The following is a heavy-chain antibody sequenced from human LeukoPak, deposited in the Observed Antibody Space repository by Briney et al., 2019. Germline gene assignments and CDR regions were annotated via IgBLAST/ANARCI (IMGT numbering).Heavy chain of an antibody. J-gene: IGHJ4*02. CDR3: AREGVSGSAYLYYFDY. CDR2: ISYDGSNK. V-gene: IGHV3-30*04. CDR1: GFTFSSYA. Sequence: PGGSLRLSCAASGFTFSSYAMHWVRQAPGKGLEWVAVISYDGSNKYYADSVKGRFTISRDNSKNTLYLQVNSLRAEDTAVYYCAREGVSGSAYLYYFDYWGQGTLVTVSS. D-gene: IGHD1-26*01.